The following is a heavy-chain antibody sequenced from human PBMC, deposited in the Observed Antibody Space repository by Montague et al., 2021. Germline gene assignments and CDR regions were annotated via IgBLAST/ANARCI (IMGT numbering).Heavy chain of an antibody. CDR1: GGSISRSPFY. V-gene: IGHV4-39*01. D-gene: IGHD3-10*01. J-gene: IGHJ4*02. Sequence: SETLSLTCTVSGGSISRSPFYWGWIRKSPGKGLEWIGCNYYRGNTYYNPSLKSRVSLSIDTSKNQFSLKMNSVTAADTAVYYCARAGPRTYGGDSLDYWGQGALVTVSS. CDR3: ARAGPRTYGGDSLDY. CDR2: NYYRGNT.